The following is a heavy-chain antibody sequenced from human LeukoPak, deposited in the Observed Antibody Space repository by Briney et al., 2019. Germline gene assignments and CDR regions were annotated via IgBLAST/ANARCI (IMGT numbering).Heavy chain of an antibody. CDR3: ARGGLLNWFDP. Sequence: PSETLSLTCTVSGDSFSSVSYYWSWIRQPAGKGLEWIGRIYATGSTNYNPSLKSRVTISVDTSMNQFSLKLSSVTAADTAVYYCARGGLLNWFDPWGQGTLVTVSS. V-gene: IGHV4-61*02. CDR2: IYATGST. CDR1: GDSFSSVSYY. J-gene: IGHJ5*02. D-gene: IGHD1-26*01.